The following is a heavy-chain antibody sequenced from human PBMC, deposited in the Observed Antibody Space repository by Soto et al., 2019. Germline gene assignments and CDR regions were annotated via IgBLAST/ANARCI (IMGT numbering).Heavy chain of an antibody. J-gene: IGHJ4*02. D-gene: IGHD1-26*01. CDR2: INQDGSEK. V-gene: IGHV3-7*04. Sequence: EVHLVESGGGLVQTGGSLRLSCAIFESTVSRDWMNWVRQAPGKGLEWVAHINQDGSEKYYVDSVKGRITISRDNAKKSLYLQMNRLRPADRAMYYCSGGVGDAFWGQGTLVTVSS. CDR1: ESTVSRDW. CDR3: SGGVGDAF.